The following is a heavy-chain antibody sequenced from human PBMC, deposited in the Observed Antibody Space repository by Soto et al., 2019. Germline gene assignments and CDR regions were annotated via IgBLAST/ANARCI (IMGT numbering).Heavy chain of an antibody. D-gene: IGHD2-2*01. CDR1: GGTYSSYT. Sequence: SVKVSCTDSGGTYSSYTISWVRQAPGQGLEWMGRIIPILGIANYAQKFQGRVTITADKSTSTAYMELNSLRAEDTAVYYCARDSRGYCISTSCYAAGMDVWGQGTTVTVSS. CDR3: ARDSRGYCISTSCYAAGMDV. J-gene: IGHJ6*02. V-gene: IGHV1-69*04. CDR2: IIPILGIA.